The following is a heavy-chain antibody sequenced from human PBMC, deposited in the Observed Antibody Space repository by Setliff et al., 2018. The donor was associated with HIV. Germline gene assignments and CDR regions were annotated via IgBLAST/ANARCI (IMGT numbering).Heavy chain of an antibody. J-gene: IGHJ6*02. CDR3: ARAKAVGGVIITGGLDV. Sequence: ASVKVSCKASGYTFSDYYIHWLRRASGQGLEWMGWMNPKSGVSGSALKFHDRVTMTRDTSTLTLYMELSSLTSEDTAVYYCARAKAVGGVIITGGLDVWGQGTTVTVSS. CDR2: MNPKSGVS. D-gene: IGHD3-16*02. CDR1: GYTFSDYY. V-gene: IGHV1-8*02.